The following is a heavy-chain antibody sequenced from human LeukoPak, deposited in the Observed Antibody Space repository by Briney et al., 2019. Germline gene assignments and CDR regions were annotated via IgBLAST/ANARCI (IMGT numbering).Heavy chain of an antibody. Sequence: ASVKVSCKASGYSFTGYFIHWVRQTPGQGLEWMGCIDPNSGDTKYAQKFQGRVSMPRDTSTRTAYMELSRLRSDDTAVYFCARSGSTGYSLDYWGQGTLVTVSS. J-gene: IGHJ4*02. D-gene: IGHD3-22*01. V-gene: IGHV1-2*02. CDR1: GYSFTGYF. CDR3: ARSGSTGYSLDY. CDR2: IDPNSGDT.